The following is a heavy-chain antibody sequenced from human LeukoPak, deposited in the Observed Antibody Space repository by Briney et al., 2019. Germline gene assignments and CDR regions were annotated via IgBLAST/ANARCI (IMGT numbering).Heavy chain of an antibody. CDR1: GGSFTGYH. V-gene: IGHV4-34*01. CDR3: ARDPTTVVTVPYYFDF. CDR2: INHRGHP. Sequence: SETLSLTCAVYGGSFTGYHWNWIRESPQRGLEWIGEINHRGHPHYNPSLESRLTISVDTSKNQFSLTLKSVTAADTAVYFCARDPTTVVTVPYYFDFWGQGTPVTVSS. D-gene: IGHD4-23*01. J-gene: IGHJ4*02.